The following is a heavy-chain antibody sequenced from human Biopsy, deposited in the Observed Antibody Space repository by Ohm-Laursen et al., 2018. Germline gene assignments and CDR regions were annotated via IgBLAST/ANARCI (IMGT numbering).Heavy chain of an antibody. CDR3: ARDRMVTIITLVRADTFDI. V-gene: IGHV1-2*02. D-gene: IGHD3-10*01. Sequence: ASVKVSCKTSGYTFTDYSLHWVRQAPGQGLEWMGWVNPNSGTTNYAQKFQGRVTMTSDTSISTAYIELRRLISDDTAVYFCARDRMVTIITLVRADTFDIWGQGTLVSVSS. CDR1: GYTFTDYS. J-gene: IGHJ3*02. CDR2: VNPNSGTT.